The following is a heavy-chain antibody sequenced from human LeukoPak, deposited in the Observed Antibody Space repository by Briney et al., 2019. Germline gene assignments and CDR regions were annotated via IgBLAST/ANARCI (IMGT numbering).Heavy chain of an antibody. CDR3: AKEELRYFAY. V-gene: IGHV3-30*18. D-gene: IGHD3-10*01. CDR2: ISYDGSNR. J-gene: IGHJ4*02. Sequence: PGGSLRLSCAASGFTFSSHGMHWVRQAPGKGLEWVASISYDGSNRHYADSVKGRVTISRDNSKNTLYLRMNSLRTEDTSIYYCAKEELRYFAYWGQGTLVTVSS. CDR1: GFTFSSHG.